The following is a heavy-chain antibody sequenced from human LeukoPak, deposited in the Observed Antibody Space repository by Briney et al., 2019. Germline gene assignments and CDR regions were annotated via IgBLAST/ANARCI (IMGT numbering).Heavy chain of an antibody. CDR1: GGSISSGSYY. D-gene: IGHD4-23*01. J-gene: IGHJ4*02. CDR2: IYTSGST. Sequence: NPSETLSLTCTVSGGSISSGSYYWSWIRQPAGKGLEWIGRIYTSGSTNYNPSLKSRVTISVDTSKNQFSLKLSSVIAADTAVYYCVREPRTLSGNSGFDYWGQGTLVTVSS. CDR3: VREPRTLSGNSGFDY. V-gene: IGHV4-61*02.